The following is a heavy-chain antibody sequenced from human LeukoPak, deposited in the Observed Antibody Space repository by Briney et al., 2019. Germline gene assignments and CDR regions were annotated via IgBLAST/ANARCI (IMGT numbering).Heavy chain of an antibody. Sequence: SETLSLTCAVYGGSFSGYYWSWIRQPPGKGLEWIGEINHSGSTNYNPSLKSRVTISVDTSKNQFSLKLSSVTAADTAVYYCARGIGFDYWGQGTLVTASS. V-gene: IGHV4-34*01. D-gene: IGHD3-10*01. J-gene: IGHJ4*02. CDR2: INHSGST. CDR3: ARGIGFDY. CDR1: GGSFSGYY.